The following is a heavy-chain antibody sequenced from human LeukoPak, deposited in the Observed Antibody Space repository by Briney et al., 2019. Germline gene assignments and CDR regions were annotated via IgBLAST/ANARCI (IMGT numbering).Heavy chain of an antibody. CDR2: MNPNSGNT. J-gene: IGHJ4*02. CDR3: ARGEGYGDTLDY. Sequence: TSVKVSCKASGYTFTSYDINWVRQATGQGLEWMGWMNPNSGNTGYAQKFQGRVTMTRNTSISTAYMELSSLRSEDTAVYYCARGEGYGDTLDYWGQGTLVTVSS. D-gene: IGHD4-17*01. CDR1: GYTFTSYD. V-gene: IGHV1-8*01.